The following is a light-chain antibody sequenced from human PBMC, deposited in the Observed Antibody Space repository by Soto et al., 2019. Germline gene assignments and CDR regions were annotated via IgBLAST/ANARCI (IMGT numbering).Light chain of an antibody. V-gene: IGLV2-14*01. J-gene: IGLJ3*02. CDR1: SSDVGGYNY. CDR3: FSYTTSSTLV. Sequence: QSALTQPASVSGSPGQSITISCTGTSSDVGGYNYVSWYQQHPAKAPKLMIYEVSNRPSGVSHRFSGSKSGNTASLTISGLQAEDAADYYCFSYTTSSTLVFGGGTNLTVL. CDR2: EVS.